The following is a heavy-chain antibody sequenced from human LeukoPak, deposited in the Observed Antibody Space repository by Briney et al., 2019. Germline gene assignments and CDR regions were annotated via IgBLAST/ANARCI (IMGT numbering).Heavy chain of an antibody. CDR3: ARPRRPMGARRLWDI. D-gene: IGHD1-26*01. J-gene: IGHJ3*02. CDR2: INPNSGGT. Sequence: ASVKVSCKASGYTFTGYYMHWVRQAPGQGLEWMGWINPNSGGTNYAQKFQGRVTMTRDTSISTAYMELSRLRSDDTAVYYCARPRRPMGARRLWDIWGQGTMVTVSS. CDR1: GYTFTGYY. V-gene: IGHV1-2*02.